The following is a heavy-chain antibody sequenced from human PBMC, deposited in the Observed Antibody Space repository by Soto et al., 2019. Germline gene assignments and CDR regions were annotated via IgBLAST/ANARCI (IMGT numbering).Heavy chain of an antibody. CDR2: ISWNSGSI. CDR1: GFTFDDYA. J-gene: IGHJ4*02. V-gene: IGHV3-9*01. CDR3: AKVARGYSSRRYYFDY. Sequence: GGSLRLSCAASGFTFDDYAMHWVRQAPGKGLEWVSGISWNSGSIGYADSVKGRFTISRDNAKNSLYLQMNSLRAEDTALYYCAKVARGYSSRRYYFDYWGQGTLVTVSS. D-gene: IGHD6-13*01.